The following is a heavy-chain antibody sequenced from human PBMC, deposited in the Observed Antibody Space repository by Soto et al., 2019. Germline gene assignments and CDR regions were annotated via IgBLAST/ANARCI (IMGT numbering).Heavy chain of an antibody. J-gene: IGHJ6*02. Sequence: QVQLVESGGGVVQPGTSLRLSCAASRLTFSAHDMHWVRQAPGKGLEWVALIWSDGSRGFYADSVKGRFTISRDNFKNTLYLQMSSLGAEDTAVYYCAGEPKGGAYDMDVWGQGTTVTVSS. CDR3: AGEPKGGAYDMDV. CDR2: IWSDGSRG. D-gene: IGHD3-16*01. CDR1: RLTFSAHD. V-gene: IGHV3-33*01.